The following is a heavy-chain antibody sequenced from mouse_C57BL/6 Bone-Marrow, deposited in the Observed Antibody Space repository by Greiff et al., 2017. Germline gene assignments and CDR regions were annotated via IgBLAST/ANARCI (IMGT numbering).Heavy chain of an antibody. CDR2: IYPGSGST. V-gene: IGHV1-55*01. D-gene: IGHD2-4*01. J-gene: IGHJ3*01. CDR3: AWDYGAWFAY. CDR1: GYTFTSYW. Sequence: LQQSGAELVKPGASVKMSCKASGYTFTSYWITWVKQRPGQGLEWIGDIYPGSGSTNYNEKFKSKATLTVDTSSSTAYMQLSSLTSEDSAVYYCAWDYGAWFAYWGQGTLVTVSA.